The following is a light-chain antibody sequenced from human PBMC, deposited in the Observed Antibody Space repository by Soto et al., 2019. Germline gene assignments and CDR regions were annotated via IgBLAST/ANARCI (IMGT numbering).Light chain of an antibody. J-gene: IGKJ5*01. CDR1: QSLANSF. CDR3: QQYGTSEII. Sequence: EFVLTQSPGTLSLSLGARSTLSCRASQSLANSFIAWYQQKPGQAPRLLIDDTSSRASGIPDRFSGSGSGTDCTLTSSRLETEDFAVFYCQQYGTSEIIFGQGTRLEIK. V-gene: IGKV3-20*01. CDR2: DTS.